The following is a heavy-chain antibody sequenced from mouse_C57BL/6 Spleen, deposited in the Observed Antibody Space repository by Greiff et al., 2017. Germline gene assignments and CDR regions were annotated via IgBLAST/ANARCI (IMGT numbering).Heavy chain of an antibody. V-gene: IGHV1-22*01. D-gene: IGHD1-1*01. CDR3: ARGDYDGSSPAMDY. CDR1: GYTFTDYN. CDR2: INPNNGGT. Sequence: EVQLQQSGPELVKPGASVKMSCKASGYTFTDYNMHWVKQSHGKSLEWIGYINPNNGGTSYNQKFKGKATLTVNKSSSTAYMELRSLTSEASAVYYCARGDYDGSSPAMDYWGQGTSVTGSS. J-gene: IGHJ4*01.